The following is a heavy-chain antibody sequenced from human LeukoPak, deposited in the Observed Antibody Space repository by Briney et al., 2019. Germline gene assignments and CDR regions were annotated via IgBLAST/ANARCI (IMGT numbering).Heavy chain of an antibody. Sequence: GASVKVSCKASGYTFTSYYMHWVRQAPGQGLEWMGIINPSGGSTSYAQKFQGRVTITADKSTSTAYMELSSLRSEDTAVYYCAREAFDAFDIWGQGTMVTVSS. CDR3: AREAFDAFDI. CDR2: INPSGGST. V-gene: IGHV1-46*01. J-gene: IGHJ3*02. CDR1: GYTFTSYY.